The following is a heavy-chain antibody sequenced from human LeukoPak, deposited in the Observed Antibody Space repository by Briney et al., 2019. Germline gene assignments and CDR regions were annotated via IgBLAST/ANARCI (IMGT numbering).Heavy chain of an antibody. J-gene: IGHJ4*02. CDR3: ARDEFGDFQGFDY. V-gene: IGHV4-59*13. CDR1: GASINSYY. CDR2: IHYRGTT. D-gene: IGHD4-17*01. Sequence: SETLSLTCSVSGASINSYYWNWIRQSPGKGLEWLGNIHYRGTTNYNPSLKSRVTLSLDSSKSQFALKVASVTAADTAVYYCARDEFGDFQGFDYWGQGTRVTVSS.